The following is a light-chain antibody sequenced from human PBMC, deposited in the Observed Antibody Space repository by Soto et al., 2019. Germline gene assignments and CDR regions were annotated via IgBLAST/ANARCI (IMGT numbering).Light chain of an antibody. Sequence: EVVLTQSPGTLSLSPGETATLSCRASQSVSSRLAWYQQKPGQPPSLLISDASTRASGVPYRFSGSGSGTDFTLTISRLEPEDFAVYYCQQYGSSPTFGPGTKVDIK. V-gene: IGKV3-20*01. CDR2: DAS. CDR1: QSVSSR. J-gene: IGKJ3*01. CDR3: QQYGSSPT.